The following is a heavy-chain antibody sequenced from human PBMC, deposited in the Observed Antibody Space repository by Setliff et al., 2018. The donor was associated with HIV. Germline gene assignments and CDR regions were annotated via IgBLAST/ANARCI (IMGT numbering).Heavy chain of an antibody. CDR2: ISAYNGNT. CDR1: GYTFTTYG. CDR3: ARARRDSYDRGRRNHYYIDV. Sequence: ASVKVSCKASGYTFTTYGISWVRQAPGQGLEWMGWISAYNGNTNYAQKVQGRVTMTTDTSTSTAYMELRSLRSDDTAVYYCARARRDSYDRGRRNHYYIDVWGKGTTVTVSS. D-gene: IGHD3-22*01. V-gene: IGHV1-18*01. J-gene: IGHJ6*03.